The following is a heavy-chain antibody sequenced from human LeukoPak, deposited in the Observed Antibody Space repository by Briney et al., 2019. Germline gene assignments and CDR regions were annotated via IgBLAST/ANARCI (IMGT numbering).Heavy chain of an antibody. CDR1: GFTFSIYA. D-gene: IGHD6-6*01. J-gene: IGHJ4*02. V-gene: IGHV3-30-3*01. CDR2: ISSDGGNR. Sequence: GGSLRLSCAASGFTFSIYAMHWVRQAPGRGLEWVAFISSDGGNRYYADSVKGRFTISRDNSRNTLYLQMNGLRDEDTAVYYCDPHDSSSHFWGQGTLVTVSS. CDR3: DPHDSSSHF.